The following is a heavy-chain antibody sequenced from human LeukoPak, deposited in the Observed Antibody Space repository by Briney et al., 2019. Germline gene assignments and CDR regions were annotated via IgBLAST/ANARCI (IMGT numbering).Heavy chain of an antibody. J-gene: IGHJ4*02. D-gene: IGHD6-13*01. Sequence: GGSLRLSCAASGFTFSSYGMSWVRQAPGKGLEWVSAISGSGGSTYYADSVKGRFTISRDNSKNTLYLQMNSLRAEDTAMYYCARHKGGIAAAGPPGGFDYWGQGTLVTVSS. CDR1: GFTFSSYG. CDR3: ARHKGGIAAAGPPGGFDY. CDR2: ISGSGGST. V-gene: IGHV3-23*01.